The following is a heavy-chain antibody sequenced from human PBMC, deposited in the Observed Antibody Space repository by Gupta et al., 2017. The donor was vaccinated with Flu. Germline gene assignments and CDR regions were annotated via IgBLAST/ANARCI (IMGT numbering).Heavy chain of an antibody. D-gene: IGHD3-22*01. CDR3: ARLAYDSFGYYYFDY. Sequence: EVQLEQSGAEVQKPGESLKISCKGSGYYFSSSWSAWVRQMPGKGLEWVGIIFPSDFDTKYSPSFQGLVTISADKFTDTAYLQLSSLRASDTAMYYCARLAYDSFGYYYFDYWGQGILVTVSS. CDR1: GYYFSSSW. CDR2: IFPSDFDT. V-gene: IGHV5-51*01. J-gene: IGHJ4*02.